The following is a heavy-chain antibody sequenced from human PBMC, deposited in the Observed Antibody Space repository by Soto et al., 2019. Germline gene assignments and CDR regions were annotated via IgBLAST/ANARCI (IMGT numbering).Heavy chain of an antibody. CDR2: ISWNSGSI. CDR1: GFTFDDYA. J-gene: IGHJ6*02. D-gene: IGHD3-3*01. CDR3: ARNNGFFYYYALDV. V-gene: IGHV3-9*01. Sequence: PGGSLRLSCAASGFTFDDYAMHWVRQAPGKGLEWVAGISWNSGSIGYADPVKGRFTISRDNGKKSLFLQMDSLRPEDTAVYYCARNNGFFYYYALDVSRQGNTVIVSS.